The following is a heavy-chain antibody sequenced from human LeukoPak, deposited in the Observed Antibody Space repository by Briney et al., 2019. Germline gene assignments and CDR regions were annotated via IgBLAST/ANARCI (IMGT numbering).Heavy chain of an antibody. J-gene: IGHJ5*02. D-gene: IGHD2-2*02. V-gene: IGHV4-59*01. CDR1: GGSISSYY. Sequence: PSETLSLTCTVSGGSISSYYWSWIRQPPGKGLEWIGYIYYSGSTNYNPSLKSRVTISVDTSKNQFSLKLSSVAAADTAVYYCARRYCSSTSCYTVNWFDPWGQGTLVTVSS. CDR2: IYYSGST. CDR3: ARRYCSSTSCYTVNWFDP.